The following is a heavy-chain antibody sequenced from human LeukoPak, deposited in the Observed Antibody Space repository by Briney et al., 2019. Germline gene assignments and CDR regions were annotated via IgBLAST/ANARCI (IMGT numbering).Heavy chain of an antibody. CDR3: ARDPGYSSSWPLSGMDV. CDR1: GGTFSSYA. D-gene: IGHD6-13*01. CDR2: IIPILGIA. V-gene: IGHV1-69*04. Sequence: ASVKVSCKASGGTFSSYAISWVRQAPGQGLEWMGRIIPILGIANYAQKFQGRVTITADKSTSTAYMELSSLRSEDTAVYYCARDPGYSSSWPLSGMDVWGQGTTVTVSS. J-gene: IGHJ6*02.